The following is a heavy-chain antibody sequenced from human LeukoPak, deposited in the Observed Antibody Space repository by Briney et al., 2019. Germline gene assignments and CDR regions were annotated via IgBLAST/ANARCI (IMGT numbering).Heavy chain of an antibody. CDR2: IYHSGNT. CDR1: GGSISTYY. J-gene: IGHJ3*02. Sequence: PSETLSLTCTVSGGSISTYYWSWIRQPPGKGLEWIGYIYHSGNTIYNPPLKSRVTISVDTSKNQFSLKLSSVTAADTAVYYCARVGYNGAFDIWGQETMVTVSS. V-gene: IGHV4-59*01. D-gene: IGHD5-24*01. CDR3: ARVGYNGAFDI.